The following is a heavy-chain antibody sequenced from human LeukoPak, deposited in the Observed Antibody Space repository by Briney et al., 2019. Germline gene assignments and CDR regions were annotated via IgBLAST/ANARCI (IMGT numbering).Heavy chain of an antibody. J-gene: IGHJ6*02. D-gene: IGHD6-6*01. CDR2: IIPIFGTA. CDR1: GYTFTSYD. V-gene: IGHV1-69*13. CDR3: ARLDEYRSSSRYYGMDV. Sequence: SVKVSCKASGYTFTSYDISWVRQAPGQGLEWMGGIIPIFGTANYAQKFQGRVTIIADESTSTAYMELSSLRSEDTAVYYCARLDEYRSSSRYYGMDVWGQGTTVTVSS.